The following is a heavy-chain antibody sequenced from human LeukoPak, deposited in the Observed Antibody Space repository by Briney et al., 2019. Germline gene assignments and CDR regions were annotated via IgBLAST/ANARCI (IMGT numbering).Heavy chain of an antibody. V-gene: IGHV4-34*01. CDR1: GGSFSGYY. CDR3: ASVYGSGSNFDY. D-gene: IGHD3-10*01. CDR2: INHSGST. J-gene: IGHJ4*02. Sequence: SETLSLTCAVYGGSFSGYYWSWIRQPPGKGLEWIGEINHSGSTNYNPSLKSRVTISVDTSKNQFSLKLSSVTAADTAVYYCASVYGSGSNFDYWGQGTLVTVSS.